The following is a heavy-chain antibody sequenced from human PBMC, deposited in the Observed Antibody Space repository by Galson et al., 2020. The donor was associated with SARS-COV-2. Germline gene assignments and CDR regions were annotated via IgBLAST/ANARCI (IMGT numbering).Heavy chain of an antibody. CDR1: GFTFGDYA. Sequence: TGGSLRLSCTASGFTFGDYAMSWVRQAPGKGLEWVGFIRSIAYGATTEYAASVKGRFTISRDDSGSIAYLQINSLKTDDTAVYYCLTFGGLVAIDYWGQGTLVTVSS. V-gene: IGHV3-49*04. CDR2: IRSIAYGATT. J-gene: IGHJ4*02. CDR3: LTFGGLVAIDY. D-gene: IGHD3-16*02.